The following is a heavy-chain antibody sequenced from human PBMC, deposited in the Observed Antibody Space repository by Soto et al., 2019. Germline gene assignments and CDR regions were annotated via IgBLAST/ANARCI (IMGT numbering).Heavy chain of an antibody. CDR3: ARDEVGSAVHYYYGMDV. D-gene: IGHD6-19*01. J-gene: IGHJ6*02. Sequence: SETLSLTCTVSGGSITSGGYYWSWIRQHPGKGLEWIGYIYYSGSTYYNPSLKSRVTISVDTSKNQFSLKLSSVTAADTAVYYCARDEVGSAVHYYYGMDVWGQGTTVTVSS. V-gene: IGHV4-30-4*08. CDR2: IYYSGST. CDR1: GGSITSGGYY.